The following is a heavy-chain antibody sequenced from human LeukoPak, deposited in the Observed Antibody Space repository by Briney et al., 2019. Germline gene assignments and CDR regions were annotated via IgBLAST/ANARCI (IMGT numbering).Heavy chain of an antibody. CDR3: ARGSRSYYDSSGAEGDY. V-gene: IGHV3-30-3*01. CDR1: GFTFSSYA. D-gene: IGHD3-22*01. CDR2: ISYDGSNK. J-gene: IGHJ4*02. Sequence: GGSLRLSCAASGFTFSSYAMHWVRQAPGKGLEWVAVISYDGSNKYYADSVKGRFTISRDNSKNTLYLQTNSLRTEDTAVYYCARGSRSYYDSSGAEGDYWGQGTLVTVSS.